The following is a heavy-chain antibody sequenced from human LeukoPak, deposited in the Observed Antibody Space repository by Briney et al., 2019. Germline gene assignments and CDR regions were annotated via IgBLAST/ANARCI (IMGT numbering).Heavy chain of an antibody. V-gene: IGHV4-4*09. J-gene: IGHJ2*01. D-gene: IGHD6-19*01. Sequence: PSETLSLTCTVSGGSISSDYWGWIRQPPGQGLEWIGYIYTSGSTNYNPSLKSRVTISVDTSKNQFSLKLSSVTAADTAVYYCARLRASYSSGWFLDWYFDLWGRGTLVAVSS. CDR2: IYTSGST. CDR1: GGSISSDY. CDR3: ARLRASYSSGWFLDWYFDL.